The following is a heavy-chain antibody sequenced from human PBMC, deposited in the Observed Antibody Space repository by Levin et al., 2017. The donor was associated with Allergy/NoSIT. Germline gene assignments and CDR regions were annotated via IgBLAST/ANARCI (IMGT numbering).Heavy chain of an antibody. CDR3: AGGGSGSYYSLFVY. CDR2: ISSSSSYI. D-gene: IGHD3-10*01. V-gene: IGHV3-21*01. J-gene: IGHJ4*02. Sequence: GGSLRLSCAASGFTFSSYSMNWVRQAPGKGLEWVSSISSSSSYIYYADSVKGRFTISRDNAKNSLYLQMNSLRAEDTAVYYCAGGGSGSYYSLFVYWGQGTLVTVSS. CDR1: GFTFSSYS.